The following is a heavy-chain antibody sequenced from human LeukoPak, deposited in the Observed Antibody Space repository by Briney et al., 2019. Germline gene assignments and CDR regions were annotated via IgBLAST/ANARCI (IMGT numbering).Heavy chain of an antibody. CDR3: ARRVVVPAAPYYFDY. V-gene: IGHV3-48*04. CDR1: GFTFSSYS. CDR2: IGAAGSTI. J-gene: IGHJ4*02. D-gene: IGHD2-2*01. Sequence: GGSLRLSCAASGFTFSSYSMNWVRQAPGKGLEWVSYIGAAGSTIYYADSVRGRFTISRDNAKNTLYLQMNSLRAEDTAVYYCARRVVVPAAPYYFDYWGQGTLVTVSS.